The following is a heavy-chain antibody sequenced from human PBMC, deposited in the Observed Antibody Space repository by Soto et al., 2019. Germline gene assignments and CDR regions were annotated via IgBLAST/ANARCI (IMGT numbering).Heavy chain of an antibody. CDR1: GFTLSHYY. Sequence: TGGSLRLSCAASGFTLSHYYMNWVRQAPGKGLEWVSSISGGTDTEYADSVKGRFTISRDNSKNMLFLQMNSLRAEDTALYYCAKDKHYYGMDVWGQGTTITVSS. CDR3: AKDKHYYGMDV. J-gene: IGHJ6*02. V-gene: IGHV3-53*01. CDR2: ISGGTDT.